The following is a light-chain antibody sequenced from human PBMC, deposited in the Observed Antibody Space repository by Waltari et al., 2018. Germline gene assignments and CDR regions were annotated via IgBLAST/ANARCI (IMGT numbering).Light chain of an antibody. Sequence: QSVLTQPPSASATPGQRVTISCSGSSSNIGSNYVYWYQQLSGTAPKLLIYRNYQRPSGVPDRFSGSKSGTSASLAISGLRSEDEADYYCAAWDDSLRGVVFGGGTKLTVL. J-gene: IGLJ2*01. CDR3: AAWDDSLRGVV. CDR1: SSNIGSNY. V-gene: IGLV1-47*01. CDR2: RNY.